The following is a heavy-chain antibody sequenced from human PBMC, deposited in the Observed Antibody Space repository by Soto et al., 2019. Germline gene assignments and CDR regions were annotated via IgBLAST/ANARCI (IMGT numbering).Heavy chain of an antibody. D-gene: IGHD5-12*01. Sequence: GSAGKLSSKASGYTFTSYGISWRRQAPGQGLEWMGWISAYNGNTNYAQKLQGRATMTTDTSTSTAYMELRSLRSDDTAVYYYAFEYSGHLYDLIAFPARRSSDL. J-gene: IGHJ2*01. CDR2: ISAYNGNT. CDR3: AFEYSGHLYDLIAFPARRSSDL. V-gene: IGHV1-18*01. CDR1: GYTFTSYG.